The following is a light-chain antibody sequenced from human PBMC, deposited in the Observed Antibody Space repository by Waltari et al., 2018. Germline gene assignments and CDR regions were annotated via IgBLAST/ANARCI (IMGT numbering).Light chain of an antibody. Sequence: QSVLTQPPSASETPGQRATISCSGSSSNIGNNYVYWYQQFPGTAPKLLIYRNNQRPSGVPDLFSGSKSGTSASLAISGLRSEDESDYYCAAWDDSLRGPVFGGGTKVTVL. CDR2: RNN. J-gene: IGLJ3*02. V-gene: IGLV1-47*01. CDR1: SSNIGNNY. CDR3: AAWDDSLRGPV.